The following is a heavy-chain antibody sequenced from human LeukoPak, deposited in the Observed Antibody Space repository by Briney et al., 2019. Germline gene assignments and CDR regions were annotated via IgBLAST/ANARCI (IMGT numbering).Heavy chain of an antibody. Sequence: GGSLRLSCAASGFTFSSYGMHWVRQAPGKGLEWVAVISYDGSNKYYADSVKGRFTISRDNSKNTLYLQMNSLRAEDTAVYYCAKESGLTMVRGELDYWGQGTLVTVSS. CDR3: AKESGLTMVRGELDY. CDR2: ISYDGSNK. V-gene: IGHV3-30*18. CDR1: GFTFSSYG. D-gene: IGHD3-10*01. J-gene: IGHJ4*02.